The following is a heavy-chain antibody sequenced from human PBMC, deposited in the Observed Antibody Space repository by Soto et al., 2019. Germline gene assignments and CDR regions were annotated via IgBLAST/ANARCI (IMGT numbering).Heavy chain of an antibody. CDR3: ARDMRGYNYGPLDY. V-gene: IGHV3-30*03. CDR1: GFTFNNYG. CDR2: ISFDGRSE. J-gene: IGHJ4*02. D-gene: IGHD5-12*01. Sequence: LRLSCAASGFTFNNYGIHWVRQAPGKGLEWVALISFDGRSEYYGDSVKGRFTVSRDNFKNMLYLQMNNLGTEDTALYYCARDMRGYNYGPLDYWGQGVLVTVSS.